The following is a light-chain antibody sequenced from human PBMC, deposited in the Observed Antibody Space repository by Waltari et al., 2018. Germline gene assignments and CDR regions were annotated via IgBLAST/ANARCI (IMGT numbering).Light chain of an antibody. Sequence: EIVLTQSPATLSLSPGERATLSCRASQSVSSYFTWYQQKPGQDPRLLIYDASNRATGIPARFSGSVSGTDFTLTISRLEPEDFAVYYCQQRSNWLTFGGGTKVEIK. CDR1: QSVSSY. CDR2: DAS. CDR3: QQRSNWLT. V-gene: IGKV3-11*01. J-gene: IGKJ4*01.